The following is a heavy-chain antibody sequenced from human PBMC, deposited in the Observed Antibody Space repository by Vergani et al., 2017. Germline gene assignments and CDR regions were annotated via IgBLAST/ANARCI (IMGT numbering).Heavy chain of an antibody. Sequence: VQLVESGGGLVKPGGSLRLSCAASGFTFSNAWMSWVRQAPGKGLEWVAVIWYDGSNKYYADSVKGRFTISRDNSKNTLYLQMNSLRAEDTAVYYCARDIVVVPADSKFDPWGQGTLVTVSS. D-gene: IGHD2-2*01. CDR1: GFTFSNAW. CDR2: IWYDGSNK. J-gene: IGHJ5*02. CDR3: ARDIVVVPADSKFDP. V-gene: IGHV3-33*08.